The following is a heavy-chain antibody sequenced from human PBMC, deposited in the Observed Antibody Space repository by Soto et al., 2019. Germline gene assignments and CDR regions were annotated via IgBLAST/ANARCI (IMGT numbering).Heavy chain of an antibody. D-gene: IGHD1-7*01. CDR1: GYTFTSYG. Sequence: GASVKVSCKASGYTFTSYGINWVRQATGQGLEWMGWMNPNSGNTGYAQKFQGRVTMTRNTSISTAYMELSSLRSEDTAVYYCARGGRQGITGTTYYYYGMDVWGQGTTVTVSS. J-gene: IGHJ6*02. CDR2: MNPNSGNT. CDR3: ARGGRQGITGTTYYYYGMDV. V-gene: IGHV1-8*01.